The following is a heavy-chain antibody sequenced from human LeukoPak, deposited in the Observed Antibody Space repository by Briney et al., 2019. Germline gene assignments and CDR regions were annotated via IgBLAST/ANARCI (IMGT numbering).Heavy chain of an antibody. Sequence: RRSLRLSCAASGFTFSSYGMHWVRQAPGKXXXXXXXXXXXXXXXXYADSVKGRFTISRDNSKNTLYLQMNSLRAEDTAVYYCAKVGYCTGGSCYSGVAVAAFQHWGQGTLVTVSS. CDR2: XXXXXXXX. CDR1: GFTFSSYG. J-gene: IGHJ1*01. D-gene: IGHD2-15*01. V-gene: IGHV3-30*18. CDR3: AKVGYCTGGSCYSGVAVAAFQH.